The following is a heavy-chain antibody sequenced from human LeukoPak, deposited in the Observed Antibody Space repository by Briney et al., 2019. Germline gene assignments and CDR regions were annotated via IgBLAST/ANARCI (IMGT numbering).Heavy chain of an antibody. CDR2: ISAYNGNT. CDR3: ARDYVGHDYGDHGESDY. D-gene: IGHD4-17*01. V-gene: IGHV1-18*01. Sequence: GASVKVSCKASGYTFTSYGISWVRQAPGQGLEWMGWISAYNGNTNYAQKLQGRVTMTTDTYTSTAYMEMRSLRSDDTAVYYCARDYVGHDYGDHGESDYWGQGTLVTVSS. CDR1: GYTFTSYG. J-gene: IGHJ4*02.